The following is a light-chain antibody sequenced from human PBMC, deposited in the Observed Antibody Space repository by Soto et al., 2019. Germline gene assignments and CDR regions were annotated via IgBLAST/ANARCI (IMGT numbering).Light chain of an antibody. V-gene: IGLV1-44*01. Sequence: QSVLTQPPSASGTPGQRVTISCSGSSSNIGSNTVNWYQQLPGTAPKLLIYSNNQRPSGFPDRFSGSKSVTSASLAISGLHSEDEADYYCAAWDDSLNGYVFGTGTKLTVL. CDR3: AAWDDSLNGYV. CDR1: SSNIGSNT. CDR2: SNN. J-gene: IGLJ1*01.